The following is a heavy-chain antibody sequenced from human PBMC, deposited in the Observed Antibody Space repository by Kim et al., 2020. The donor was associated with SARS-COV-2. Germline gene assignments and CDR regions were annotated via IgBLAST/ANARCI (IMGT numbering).Heavy chain of an antibody. CDR2: ISYDGSNK. Sequence: GGSLRLSCAASGFTFSSYGMHWVRQAPGKGLEWVAVISYDGSNKYYADSVKGRFTISRDNSKNTLYLQMNSLRAEDTAVYYCAKDSYCSGGSCYSADYWGQGTLVTVSS. D-gene: IGHD2-15*01. CDR1: GFTFSSYG. V-gene: IGHV3-30*18. CDR3: AKDSYCSGGSCYSADY. J-gene: IGHJ4*02.